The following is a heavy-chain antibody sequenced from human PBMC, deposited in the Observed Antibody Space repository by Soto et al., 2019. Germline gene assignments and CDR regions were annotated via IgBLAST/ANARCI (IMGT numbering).Heavy chain of an antibody. CDR3: ARDSRFDVLTGGYYYYALDV. D-gene: IGHD3-9*01. J-gene: IGHJ6*04. CDR1: GTSSSTFY. CDR2: IHSSGTT. Sequence: SETLSLTCTVSGTSSSTFYWTWIRQPAGRGLEWVGRIHSSGTTYYNPSLKSRVTMSVDTPKNQFSLKLSSVTAADTAIYYCARDSRFDVLTGGYYYYALDVWGKCTTVTVS. V-gene: IGHV4-4*07.